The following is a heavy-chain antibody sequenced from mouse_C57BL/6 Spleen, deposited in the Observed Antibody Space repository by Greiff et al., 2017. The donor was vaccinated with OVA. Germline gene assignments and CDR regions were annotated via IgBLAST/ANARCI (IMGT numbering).Heavy chain of an antibody. J-gene: IGHJ4*01. Sequence: EVQLLESGPGLVKPSQSLSLTCSVTGYSITSGYYWNWIRQFPGNKLEWMGYISYDGSNNYNPSLKNRIAITRDTSKNQFFLKLNSVTTEDTATYYCASNGYNYYAMDYWGQGTSVTVSS. D-gene: IGHD2-2*01. CDR3: ASNGYNYYAMDY. CDR2: ISYDGSN. V-gene: IGHV3-6*01. CDR1: GYSITSGYY.